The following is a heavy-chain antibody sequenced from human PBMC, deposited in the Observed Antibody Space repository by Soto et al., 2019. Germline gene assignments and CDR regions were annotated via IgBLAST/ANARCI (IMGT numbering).Heavy chain of an antibody. CDR3: ARHGIVVVPSAKDYYYGMDV. CDR1: GGSFTSYW. Sequence: PGESLKISRKGSGGSFTSYWIGWVRQMPGKGLEWMGIIYPGDSDTRYSPSFQGQVTISADKSISTAYLQWSSLKASDTAMYYCARHGIVVVPSAKDYYYGMDVWGQGTTVTVSS. V-gene: IGHV5-51*01. CDR2: IYPGDSDT. D-gene: IGHD2-2*01. J-gene: IGHJ6*02.